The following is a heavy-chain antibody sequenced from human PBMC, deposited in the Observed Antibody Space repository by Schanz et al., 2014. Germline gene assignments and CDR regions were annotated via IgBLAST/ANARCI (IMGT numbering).Heavy chain of an antibody. Sequence: VRLVESGGGLVQPGGSLRLSCATSGFSFSSYAINWVRQAPGKGLEWLSVISASGGDTYYADSVKGRFTISRDNSKNLLYLQMNSLRVEDSAIYYCAKDISDASGKDDYWGQGTLVTVSS. D-gene: IGHD2-15*01. J-gene: IGHJ4*02. CDR3: AKDISDASGKDDY. CDR1: GFSFSSYA. CDR2: ISASGGDT. V-gene: IGHV3-23*04.